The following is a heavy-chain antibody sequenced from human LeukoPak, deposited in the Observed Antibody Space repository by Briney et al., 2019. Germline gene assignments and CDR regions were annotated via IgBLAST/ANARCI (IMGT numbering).Heavy chain of an antibody. D-gene: IGHD3-10*01. V-gene: IGHV3-33*01. CDR2: IWYDGSNK. Sequence: PGRSLRLSCAASGLTFSSYGMHWVRQAPGKGLEWVAVIWYDGSNKYYADSVKGRFTISRDNSKNTLYLQMNSLRAEDTAVYYCARDREYYYGSGSFDYWGQGTLVTVSS. CDR3: ARDREYYYGSGSFDY. J-gene: IGHJ4*02. CDR1: GLTFSSYG.